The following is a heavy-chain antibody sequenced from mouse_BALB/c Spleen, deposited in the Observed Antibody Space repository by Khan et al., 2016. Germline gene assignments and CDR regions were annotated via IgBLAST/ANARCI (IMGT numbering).Heavy chain of an antibody. J-gene: IGHJ3*01. CDR1: GFTFSSYG. CDR2: INRNGGST. Sequence: EVELVESGGGLVQPGGSLKLSCAASGFTFSSYGMSWVRQTPDKRLELVATINRNGGSTYYPDSVKGRFTISRDNAKNTLYLQMSSLKSEDTAMYYCARGLGGNWFAYWGQGTLVTVSA. V-gene: IGHV5-6-3*01. D-gene: IGHD1-1*02. CDR3: ARGLGGNWFAY.